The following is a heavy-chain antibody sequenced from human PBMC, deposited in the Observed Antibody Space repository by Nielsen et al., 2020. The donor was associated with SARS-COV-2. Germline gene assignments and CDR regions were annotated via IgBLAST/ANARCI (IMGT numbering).Heavy chain of an antibody. CDR3: ARDGTWGNWFDP. V-gene: IGHV3-9*01. CDR2: ISWNSGSI. D-gene: IGHD3-16*01. J-gene: IGHJ5*02. CDR1: GFTFDDYA. Sequence: LKISCAASGFTFDDYAMHWVRQAPGKGLEWVSGISWNSGSIGYADSVKGRFTISRDNAKNSLYLQMNSLRAEDTALYHCARDGTWGNWFDPWGQGTLVTVSS.